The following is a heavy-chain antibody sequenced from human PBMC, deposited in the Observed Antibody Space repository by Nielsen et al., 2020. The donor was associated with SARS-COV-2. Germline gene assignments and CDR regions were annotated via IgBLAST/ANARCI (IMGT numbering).Heavy chain of an antibody. J-gene: IGHJ1*01. Sequence: GVLKISCAASGFTFSNYWMSWVRQAPGKGLEWVANIKQDGSEKYYVDSVKGRFTISRDNAKNSLYLQMNSLRAEDTAVYYCARGRGRSSGWTRAEYFQHWGQGTLVTVSS. CDR2: IKQDGSEK. D-gene: IGHD6-19*01. CDR1: GFTFSNYW. CDR3: ARGRGRSSGWTRAEYFQH. V-gene: IGHV3-7*01.